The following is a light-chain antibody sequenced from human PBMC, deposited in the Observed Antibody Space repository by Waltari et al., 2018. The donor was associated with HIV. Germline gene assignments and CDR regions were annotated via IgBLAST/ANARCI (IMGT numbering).Light chain of an antibody. CDR3: GTWDSSLSTYV. Sequence: QSVLTQPPSVSAAPGQKVTISCSGSSSNIGNNYVSWYQQLPGTAPKLLIYENYKRPSGIPDRFSGSKSGTSATLGITGLQTGDEADYYCGTWDSSLSTYVFGSGTKVTVL. CDR1: SSNIGNNY. J-gene: IGLJ1*01. CDR2: ENY. V-gene: IGLV1-51*02.